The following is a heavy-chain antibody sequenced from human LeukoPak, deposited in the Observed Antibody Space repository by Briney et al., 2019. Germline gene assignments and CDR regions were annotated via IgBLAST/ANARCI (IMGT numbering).Heavy chain of an antibody. CDR2: ISTGGSTI. Sequence: GGSLRLSCLVSGFTFSSYEMNWVRQGPGKGLEWVSYISTGGSTIYYADSVKGGFTISRDNAKNSLYMQMNSLRAEDTAIYYCARADWNDDYYYYYMDVWGKGTTVTVSS. D-gene: IGHD1-1*01. J-gene: IGHJ6*03. CDR3: ARADWNDDYYYYYMDV. V-gene: IGHV3-48*03. CDR1: GFTFSSYE.